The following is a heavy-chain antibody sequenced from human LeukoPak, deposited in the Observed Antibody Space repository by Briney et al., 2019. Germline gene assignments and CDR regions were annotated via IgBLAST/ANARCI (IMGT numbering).Heavy chain of an antibody. V-gene: IGHV3-21*01. CDR3: AKEGPYYDFWSGFERDYYYYMDV. CDR1: GFTFSSYS. J-gene: IGHJ6*03. CDR2: ISSSSSYI. D-gene: IGHD3-3*01. Sequence: PGGSLRLSCAASGFTFSSYSMNWVRQAPGKGLEWVSSISSSSSYIYYADSVKGRFTISRDNSKNTLYLQMNSLRAEDTAVYYCAKEGPYYDFWSGFERDYYYYMDVWGKGTTVTVSS.